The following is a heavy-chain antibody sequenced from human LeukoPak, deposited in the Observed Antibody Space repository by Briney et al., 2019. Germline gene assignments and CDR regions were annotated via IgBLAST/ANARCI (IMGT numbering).Heavy chain of an antibody. Sequence: GRSLRLSCAASGFTFDDYAMHWVRQAPGKGLEWVSGISWNSGSIGYADSVKGRFTTSRDNAKNSLYLQMNSLRAEDMALYYCAKDVGDFWSGSGGFDYWGQGTLVTASS. V-gene: IGHV3-9*03. CDR3: AKDVGDFWSGSGGFDY. CDR1: GFTFDDYA. CDR2: ISWNSGSI. D-gene: IGHD3-3*01. J-gene: IGHJ4*02.